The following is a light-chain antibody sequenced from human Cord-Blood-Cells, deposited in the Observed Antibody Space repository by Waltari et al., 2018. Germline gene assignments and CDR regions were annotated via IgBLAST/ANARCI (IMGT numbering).Light chain of an antibody. J-gene: IGKJ5*01. Sequence: DIQMTQSPSSLSASVGGRVTITCRASQSISSYLNWYQQKPGKAPKLLIYAASSLQSGVPSRFSGSGAGTDFTLTISSLQPEDFATYYCQQSYSTPITFGQGTRLEMK. CDR3: QQSYSTPIT. V-gene: IGKV1-39*01. CDR2: AAS. CDR1: QSISSY.